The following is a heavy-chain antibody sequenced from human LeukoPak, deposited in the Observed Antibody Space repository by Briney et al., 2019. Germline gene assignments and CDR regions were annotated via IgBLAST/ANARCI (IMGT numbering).Heavy chain of an antibody. D-gene: IGHD6-19*01. Sequence: GGFLRLSCAASGFTFSSYAMSWVRQVPGKGLEWVSVISGSGDNTYYADSVKGRFTISRDNSKNTLYLQMNSLRAEDTAVYYCAKDQAGGWYENWFDPWGQGTLVTVSS. CDR1: GFTFSSYA. CDR2: ISGSGDNT. J-gene: IGHJ5*02. CDR3: AKDQAGGWYENWFDP. V-gene: IGHV3-23*01.